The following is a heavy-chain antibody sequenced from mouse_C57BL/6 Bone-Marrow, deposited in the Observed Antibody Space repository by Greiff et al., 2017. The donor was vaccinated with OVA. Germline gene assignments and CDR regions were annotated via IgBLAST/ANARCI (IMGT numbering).Heavy chain of an antibody. Sequence: EVQRVESGGDLVKPGGSLKLSCAASGFTFSSYGMSWVRQTPDKRLEWVATISSGGSYTYYPDSVKGRFTITRDNAKNTLYLQMSSLKSEDTAMYYCASRDPGAYWGQGTLVTVSA. CDR3: ASRDPGAY. CDR2: ISSGGSYT. J-gene: IGHJ3*01. V-gene: IGHV5-6*01. CDR1: GFTFSSYG.